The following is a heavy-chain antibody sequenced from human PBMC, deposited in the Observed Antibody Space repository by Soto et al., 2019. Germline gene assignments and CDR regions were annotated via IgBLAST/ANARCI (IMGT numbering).Heavy chain of an antibody. CDR3: ARDMITFGGVIVNYYYYGMDV. J-gene: IGHJ6*02. D-gene: IGHD3-16*02. Sequence: NRGGSLRLSCAASGFTFSSYSMNWVRQAPGKGLEWVSSISSSSSYIYYADSVKGRFTISRDNAKNSLYLQMNSLRAEDTAVYYCARDMITFGGVIVNYYYYGMDVWGQGTTVTVSS. V-gene: IGHV3-21*01. CDR1: GFTFSSYS. CDR2: ISSSSSYI.